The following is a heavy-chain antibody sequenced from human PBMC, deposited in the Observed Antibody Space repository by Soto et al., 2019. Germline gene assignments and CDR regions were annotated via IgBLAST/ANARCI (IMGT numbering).Heavy chain of an antibody. CDR3: AREPVCGGRCYDNYFDP. V-gene: IGHV1-3*04. J-gene: IGHJ5*02. CDR2: INIGNGNT. CDR1: GYTFTYYP. D-gene: IGHD2-15*01. Sequence: ASVKVSCKASGYTFTYYPIHWVRQAPGQRLEWMGWINIGNGNTASSQKFQDRVTITRETSASTAYMELTSLRSEDTAVYYCAREPVCGGRCYDNYFDPWGQGTLVTVSS.